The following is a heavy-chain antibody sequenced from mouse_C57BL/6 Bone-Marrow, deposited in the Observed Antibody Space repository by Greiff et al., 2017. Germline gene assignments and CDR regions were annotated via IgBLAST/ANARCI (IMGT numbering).Heavy chain of an antibody. CDR2: INSDGGST. CDR1: EYEFPSHD. CDR3: ANKSYYYGSSYFDY. D-gene: IGHD1-1*01. Sequence: EVMLVESGGGLVQPGESLKLSCESNEYEFPSHDMSWVRKTPEKRLALVAAINSDGGSTYYPATMERRFIISRDNTKKSLYLQMSSLRSEDTALYYCANKSYYYGSSYFDYWGQGTTLTVSS. V-gene: IGHV5-2*03. J-gene: IGHJ2*01.